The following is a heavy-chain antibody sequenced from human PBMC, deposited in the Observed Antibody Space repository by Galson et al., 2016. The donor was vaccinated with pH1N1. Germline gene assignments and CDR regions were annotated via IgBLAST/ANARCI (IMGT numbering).Heavy chain of an antibody. V-gene: IGHV1-69*06. CDR1: RDTFSSYV. J-gene: IGHJ4*02. CDR3: ARNMHLYCSSASCRVYHFDS. D-gene: IGHD2-2*01. CDR2: IIPIFDTS. Sequence: SVKVSCKDSRDTFSSYVFNWVRQAPGHGLEWMGGIIPIFDTSNYAQKFQGRVTITADKSTSTAYMELNSLRSEDTAMYYCARNMHLYCSSASCRVYHFDSWGQGTLVTVSS.